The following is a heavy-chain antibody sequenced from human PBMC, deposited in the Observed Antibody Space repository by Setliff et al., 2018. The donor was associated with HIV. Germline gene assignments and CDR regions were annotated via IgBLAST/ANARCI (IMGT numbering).Heavy chain of an antibody. J-gene: IGHJ4*02. CDR3: ARGVPLLPPNF. Sequence: SETLSLTCSVSGGSVSSVNYYWSWIRQPPGKGLEWIGYIHYNGSTTYNPSLKSRVTISVDTSKNQFSLELSSVTAADTAVYYCARGVPLLPPNFWGQGTLVTVSS. V-gene: IGHV4-61*01. CDR2: IHYNGST. CDR1: GGSVSSVNYY. D-gene: IGHD2-21*02.